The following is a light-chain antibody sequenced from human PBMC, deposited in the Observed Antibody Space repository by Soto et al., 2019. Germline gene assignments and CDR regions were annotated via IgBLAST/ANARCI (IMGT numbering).Light chain of an antibody. CDR1: QSVSSN. Sequence: EIVLTQSPAILSVSPGERATLSCRASQSVSSNLAWYQQKPGQAPSLLIYDASHRAAGIPARFSGSGFGTDFTLTISSLEPEDAAVYYCQQRSNWHPITFGQGTRLEIK. V-gene: IGKV3D-11*02. J-gene: IGKJ5*01. CDR3: QQRSNWHPIT. CDR2: DAS.